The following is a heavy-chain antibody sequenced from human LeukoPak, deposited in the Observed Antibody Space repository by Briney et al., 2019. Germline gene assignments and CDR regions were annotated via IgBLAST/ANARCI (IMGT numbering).Heavy chain of an antibody. V-gene: IGHV1-18*01. Sequence: ASVKVSCKASGYTFTSYGISWVRQAPGQGLEWMGWIGAYNGNTNYAQKLQGRVTMTTDTSTSTAYMELRSLRSDDTAVYYCARVSFMITFGGVIVSNWFDPWGQGTLVTVSS. CDR2: IGAYNGNT. D-gene: IGHD3-16*02. CDR3: ARVSFMITFGGVIVSNWFDP. CDR1: GYTFTSYG. J-gene: IGHJ5*02.